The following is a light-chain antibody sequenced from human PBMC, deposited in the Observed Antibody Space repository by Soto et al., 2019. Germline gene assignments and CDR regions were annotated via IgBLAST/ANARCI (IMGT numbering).Light chain of an antibody. CDR1: SSDVAAYDY. CDR2: DVT. J-gene: IGLJ1*01. CDR3: CSYAGSYSFYV. Sequence: QSALTQPRSVSGSPGQSVTISCTVTSSDVAAYDYVTWYQQHPGKAPKLMIYDVTKRPSGVPDRFSGSRSGNTASLTISGLQAEDEADYYCCSYAGSYSFYVFGSGTKVTVL. V-gene: IGLV2-11*01.